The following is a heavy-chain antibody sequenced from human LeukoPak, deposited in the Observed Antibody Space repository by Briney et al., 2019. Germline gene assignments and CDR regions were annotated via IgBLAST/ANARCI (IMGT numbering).Heavy chain of an antibody. Sequence: SETLSLTCTVNGGSFSGSYWSWIRQPPGRGLEWIGEINHSGSTNYNPSLKSRVSISIDTSKNQFSLKLTSVTAADTAMYYCARGPTMVRGVIRFYYYMDAWGKGTTVTVSS. D-gene: IGHD3-10*01. V-gene: IGHV4-34*01. CDR2: INHSGST. J-gene: IGHJ6*03. CDR1: GGSFSGSY. CDR3: ARGPTMVRGVIRFYYYMDA.